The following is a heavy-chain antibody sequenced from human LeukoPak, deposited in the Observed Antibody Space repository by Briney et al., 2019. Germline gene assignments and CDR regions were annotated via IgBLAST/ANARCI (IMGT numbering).Heavy chain of an antibody. D-gene: IGHD3-22*01. CDR1: GYTFTSYG. V-gene: IGHV1-18*01. J-gene: IGHJ4*02. CDR2: ISAYNGNT. Sequence: GSVKVSCKASGYTFTSYGISWVRQAPGQGLEWMGWISAYNGNTNYAQKLQGRVTMTTDTSTSTAYMELRSLRSDDTAVYYCARGYGYYDSSGYNYWSQGTLVTVSS. CDR3: ARGYGYYDSSGYNY.